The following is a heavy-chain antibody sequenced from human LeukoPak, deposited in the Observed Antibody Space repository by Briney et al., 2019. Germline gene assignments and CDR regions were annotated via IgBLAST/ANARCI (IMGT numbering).Heavy chain of an antibody. CDR3: AYLGYCSGGSCYEVDY. D-gene: IGHD2-15*01. CDR1: GGTLSSYA. CDR2: IIPIFGTA. J-gene: IGHJ4*02. Sequence: ASVKVSCKASGGTLSSYAISWVRQAPGQGLEWMGGIIPIFGTANYAQKFQGRVTITTDESTSTAYMELSSLRSEDTAVYYCAYLGYCSGGSCYEVDYWGQGTLVTVSS. V-gene: IGHV1-69*05.